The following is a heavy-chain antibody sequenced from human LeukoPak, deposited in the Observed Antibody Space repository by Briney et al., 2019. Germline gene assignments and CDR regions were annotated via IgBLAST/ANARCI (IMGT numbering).Heavy chain of an antibody. CDR1: GGSISSGGYY. CDR2: IYYSGST. J-gene: IGHJ3*02. Sequence: NSSETLSLTCTVSGGSISSGGYYWSWIRQHPGKGLEWIGYIYYSGSTYYNPSLKSRVTISVDTSKNQFSLKLSSVTAADTAVYYCASPSETLPHTEKILRFLDAFDIWGQGTMVTVSS. V-gene: IGHV4-39*01. D-gene: IGHD3-3*01. CDR3: ASPSETLPHTEKILRFLDAFDI.